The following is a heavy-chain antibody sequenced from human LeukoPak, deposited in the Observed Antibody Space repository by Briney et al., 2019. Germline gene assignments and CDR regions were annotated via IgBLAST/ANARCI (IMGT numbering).Heavy chain of an antibody. V-gene: IGHV3-21*05. CDR1: GFTLGSYS. Sequence: GGALRLSCVASGFTLGSYSMNWIPEAPGKGLVCVSYMSGSLTHIYYTDSLKGRFTVSRENAKNPLYQQMNTLRAEDTAVYYCARDPPGSGSLLHFEYWGQGTVVTVSS. CDR2: MSGSLTHI. D-gene: IGHD5-12*01. J-gene: IGHJ4*02. CDR3: ARDPPGSGSLLHFEY.